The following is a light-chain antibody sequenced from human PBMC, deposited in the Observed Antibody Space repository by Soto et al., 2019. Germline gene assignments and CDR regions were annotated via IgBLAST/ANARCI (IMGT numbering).Light chain of an antibody. Sequence: QSVLTQPASVSGSPGQSITISCTGTSSDVGSYNLVSWYQQHSGKAPKLMFYDVTKRPSGVSNRFSASKSANTASLTISGLQAEDEADYYCCSYAGSGTLVFGGGTQLTVL. CDR1: SSDVGSYNL. CDR2: DVT. J-gene: IGLJ7*01. CDR3: CSYAGSGTLV. V-gene: IGLV2-23*02.